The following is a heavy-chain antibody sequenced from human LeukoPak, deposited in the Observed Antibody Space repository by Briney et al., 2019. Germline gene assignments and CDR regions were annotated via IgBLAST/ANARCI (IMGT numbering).Heavy chain of an antibody. V-gene: IGHV4-30-4*01. D-gene: IGHD3-10*01. CDR2: IYYSGST. CDR1: GGSISSYF. CDR3: ARDSIVVRGVFDY. J-gene: IGHJ4*02. Sequence: SETLSLTCTVSGGSISSYFWSWIRQPPGKGLEWIGYIYYSGSTYYNPSLKSRVTISVDTSKNQFSLKLSSVTAADTAVYYCARDSIVVRGVFDYWGQGTLVTVSS.